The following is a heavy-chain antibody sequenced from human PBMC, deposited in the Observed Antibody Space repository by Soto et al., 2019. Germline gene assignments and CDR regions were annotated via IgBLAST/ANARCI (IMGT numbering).Heavy chain of an antibody. CDR3: ATASEQQPKGFFDY. CDR2: INAGNGNT. CDR1: GYAFTSYA. D-gene: IGHD6-13*01. V-gene: IGHV1-3*01. J-gene: IGHJ4*02. Sequence: ASVKVSCKASGYAFTSYAMHWVRQAPGQRLEWMGWINAGNGNTKYSQKFQGRVTITRDTSASTAYMELSSLRSEDTAVYYCATASEQQPKGFFDYWGQGTLVTVSS.